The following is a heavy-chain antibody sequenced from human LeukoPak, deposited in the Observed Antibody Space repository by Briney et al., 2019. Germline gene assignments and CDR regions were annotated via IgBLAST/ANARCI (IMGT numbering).Heavy chain of an antibody. CDR1: GYTFTGYY. J-gene: IGHJ4*02. Sequence: ASVKVSCKASGYTFTGYYMHWVRQAPGQGLEWMGWINPNSGGTNYAQKFQGRVTMTRDTSISTAYMELSRLRSDDTAVYYCARDRYSGSYYARGYFDYWGQGTLVTVSS. CDR2: INPNSGGT. V-gene: IGHV1-2*02. CDR3: ARDRYSGSYYARGYFDY. D-gene: IGHD1-26*01.